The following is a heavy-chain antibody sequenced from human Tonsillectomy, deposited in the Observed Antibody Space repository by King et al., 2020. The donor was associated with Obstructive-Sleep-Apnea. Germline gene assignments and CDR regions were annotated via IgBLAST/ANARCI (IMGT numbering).Heavy chain of an antibody. CDR3: ARILIAAAGHNWFDP. CDR1: GGTFSSYA. V-gene: IGHV1-69*09. D-gene: IGHD6-13*01. J-gene: IGHJ5*02. Sequence: VQLVQSGAEVKKPGSSVKVSCKASGGTFSSYAISWVRQAPGQGLEWMGGIIPILGIANYAQKFQGRVTITADKSTSTAYMELSSLRSEDTAVYYCARILIAAAGHNWFDPWGQGTLVTVSS. CDR2: IIPILGIA.